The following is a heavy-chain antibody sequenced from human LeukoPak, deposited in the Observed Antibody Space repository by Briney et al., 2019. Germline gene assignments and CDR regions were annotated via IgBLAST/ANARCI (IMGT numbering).Heavy chain of an antibody. J-gene: IGHJ4*02. V-gene: IGHV1-8*01. CDR2: MNPNSGNT. CDR1: GYTFTSYD. Sequence: ASVKVSCKASGYTFTSYDINWVRQAAGQGLEWMGWMNPNSGNTGYTQKFQGRVTITRNTSISTAYMELSSLRSEDTAVYYCARAAGIRPGYIDYWGQGTLVTVSS. CDR3: ARAAGIRPGYIDY.